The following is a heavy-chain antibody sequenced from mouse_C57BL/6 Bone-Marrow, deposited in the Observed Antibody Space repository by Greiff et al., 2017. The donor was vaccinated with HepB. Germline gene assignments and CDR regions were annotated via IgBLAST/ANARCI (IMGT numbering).Heavy chain of an antibody. D-gene: IGHD1-1*01. J-gene: IGHJ3*01. CDR3: ARPHYYGSSSFAY. V-gene: IGHV1-80*01. CDR1: GYAFSSYW. Sequence: QVQLQQSGAELVKPGASVKISRKASGYAFSSYWMNWVKQRPGKGLEWIGQIYPGDGDTNYNGKFKGKATLTADKSSSTAYMQLSSLTSEDSAVYFCARPHYYGSSSFAYWGQGTLVTVSA. CDR2: IYPGDGDT.